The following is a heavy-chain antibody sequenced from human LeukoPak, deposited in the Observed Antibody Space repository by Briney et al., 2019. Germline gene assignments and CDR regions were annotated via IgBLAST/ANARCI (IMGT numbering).Heavy chain of an antibody. V-gene: IGHV3-23*01. CDR3: TRGALGRWHFDY. CDR2: ISGSGGST. Sequence: GGSLRLSCAASGFTFSSYAMSWVRHAPGKGLEWVSAISGSGGSTYYADSVKGRFTLSRDNSKNTLYLQMNSLRAEDTAVYYCTRGALGRWHFDYWGQGTLVTVPS. D-gene: IGHD5-24*01. CDR1: GFTFSSYA. J-gene: IGHJ4*02.